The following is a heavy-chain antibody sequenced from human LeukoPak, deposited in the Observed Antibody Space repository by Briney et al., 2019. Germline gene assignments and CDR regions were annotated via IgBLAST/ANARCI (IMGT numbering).Heavy chain of an antibody. Sequence: SETLSLTCTVSGGSISSSSYYWGWIRQPPGKGLEWIGSIYYSGSTYYNPSLKSRVTISVDTSKNQFSLKLSSVTAADTAVYYCARGNIVATFPLGYWGQGTLVTVSS. J-gene: IGHJ4*02. CDR1: GGSISSSSYY. CDR3: ARGNIVATFPLGY. V-gene: IGHV4-39*01. CDR2: IYYSGST. D-gene: IGHD5-12*01.